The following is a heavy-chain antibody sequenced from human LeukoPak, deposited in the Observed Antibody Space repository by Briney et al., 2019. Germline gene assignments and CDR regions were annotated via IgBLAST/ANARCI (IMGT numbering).Heavy chain of an antibody. J-gene: IGHJ6*02. CDR2: FDPEDGET. CDR3: ATDSSGSYSYYGMDV. CDR1: GYTLTELS. V-gene: IGHV1-24*01. D-gene: IGHD1-26*01. Sequence: ASVKVSCKVSGYTLTELSMHWVRQAPGRGLEWMGGFDPEDGETIYAQKFQGRVTMTEDTSTDTAYMELSSLRSEDTAVYYCATDSSGSYSYYGMDVWGQGATVTVSS.